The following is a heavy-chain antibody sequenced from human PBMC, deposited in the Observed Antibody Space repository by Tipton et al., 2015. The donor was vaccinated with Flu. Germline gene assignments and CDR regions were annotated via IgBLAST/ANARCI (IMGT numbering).Heavy chain of an antibody. D-gene: IGHD4-11*01. CDR2: INPNSGGT. CDR1: GYTFTGYY. CDR3: ASMTTVTSGVYYGVDV. V-gene: IGHV1-2*02. J-gene: IGHJ6*02. Sequence: QLVQSGAEVKKPGASVKVSCKASGYTFTGYYMHWVRQAPGQGLEWMGWINPNSGGTNYAQKFQGRVTMTRYTSISTAYMELSRLRSDDTAVYYCASMTTVTSGVYYGVDVWGQGTTVTVSS.